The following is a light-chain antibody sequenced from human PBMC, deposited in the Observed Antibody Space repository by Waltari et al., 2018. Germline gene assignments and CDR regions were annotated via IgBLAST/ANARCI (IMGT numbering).Light chain of an antibody. CDR3: SSYTSSTTGI. Sequence: QSALTQPDSVSGSPGQSITISCTETNSDLGGLKYVSWYQHHPGEAPKVIIYDVNNRASGVPNRFSGSKSGNSASLTISGLQAEDEADYYCSSYTSSTTGIFGGGTRVTVL. J-gene: IGLJ2*01. CDR1: NSDLGGLKY. CDR2: DVN. V-gene: IGLV2-14*03.